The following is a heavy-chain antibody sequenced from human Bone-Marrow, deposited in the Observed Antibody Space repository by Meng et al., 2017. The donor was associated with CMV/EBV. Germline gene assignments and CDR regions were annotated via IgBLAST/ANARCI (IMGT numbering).Heavy chain of an antibody. J-gene: IGHJ4*02. Sequence: ASVKVSCKASGYTFTSYGISWVRQAPGQGLEWMGWISAYNGSTSYAQKFQGRVTMTRDTSTSTVYMELSSLRSEDTAVYYCARPQSTGTTLGFWGQGPLVTIYS. CDR2: ISAYNGST. V-gene: IGHV1-18*01. CDR3: ARPQSTGTTLGF. D-gene: IGHD1-1*01. CDR1: GYTFTSYG.